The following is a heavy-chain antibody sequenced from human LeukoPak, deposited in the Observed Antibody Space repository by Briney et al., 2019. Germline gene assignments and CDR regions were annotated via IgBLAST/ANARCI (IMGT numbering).Heavy chain of an antibody. J-gene: IGHJ4*02. CDR3: TRDPVGRDGYNFVFDY. CDR1: GFTFSSYA. D-gene: IGHD5-24*01. V-gene: IGHV3-30-3*01. CDR2: ISYDGSNK. Sequence: GGSLRLSCAASGFTFSSYAMHWVRQAPGKGLEWVAVISYDGSNKYYADSVKGRFTISRDNSKNTLYLQMNSLRAEDTAVYYCTRDPVGRDGYNFVFDYWGQGTLVTVSP.